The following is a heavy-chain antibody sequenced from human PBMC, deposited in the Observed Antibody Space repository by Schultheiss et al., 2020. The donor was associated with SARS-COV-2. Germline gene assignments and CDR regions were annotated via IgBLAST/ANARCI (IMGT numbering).Heavy chain of an antibody. CDR2: INHSGST. Sequence: SETLSLPCAVYGGSFSGYYWSWIRQPPGKGLEWIGEINHSGSTNYNPSLKSRVTISVDTSKNQFSLKLSSVTAADTAVYYCARDQRYCSGGSCYVRGRHGMDVWGQGTTVTVAS. CDR1: GGSFSGYY. D-gene: IGHD2-15*01. J-gene: IGHJ6*02. CDR3: ARDQRYCSGGSCYVRGRHGMDV. V-gene: IGHV4-34*01.